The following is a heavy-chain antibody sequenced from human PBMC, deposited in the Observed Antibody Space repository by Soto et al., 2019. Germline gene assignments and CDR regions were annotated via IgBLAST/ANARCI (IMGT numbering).Heavy chain of an antibody. CDR3: ARLVYYYYGMDV. CDR1: GGSISSSNW. CDR2: IYHSGST. Sequence: PSETLSLTCAVSGGSISSSNWWSWVRQPPGKGLQWIGDIYHSGSTNYNPSLKSRVTISVDKSKNQFSLKLSSVTAADTAVYYCARLVYYYYGMDVWGQGTTVTVSS. J-gene: IGHJ6*02. D-gene: IGHD6-6*01. V-gene: IGHV4-4*02.